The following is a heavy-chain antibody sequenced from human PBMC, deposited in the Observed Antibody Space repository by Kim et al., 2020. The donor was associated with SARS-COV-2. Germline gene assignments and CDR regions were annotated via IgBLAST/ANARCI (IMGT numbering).Heavy chain of an antibody. CDR3: ARAFGVTIFGVSIINWFDP. D-gene: IGHD3-3*01. V-gene: IGHV4-31*03. J-gene: IGHJ5*02. CDR1: GGSISSGGYY. CDR2: IYYSGST. Sequence: SETLSRTCTVSGGSISSGGYYWSWIRQHPGKGLEWIGYIYYSGSTYYNPSLKSRVTISVDTSKNQFSLKLSSVTAADTAVYYCARAFGVTIFGVSIINWFDPWGQGTLVTVSS.